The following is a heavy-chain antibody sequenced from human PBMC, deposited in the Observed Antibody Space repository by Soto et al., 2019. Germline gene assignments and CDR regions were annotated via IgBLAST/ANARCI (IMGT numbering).Heavy chain of an antibody. V-gene: IGHV1-69*01. J-gene: IGHJ4*02. CDR2: IIPIFGTA. D-gene: IGHD2-2*02. Sequence: QVQLVQSGAEVKKPGSSVKVSCKASGGTFSSYAISWVRQAPGQGLEWMGGIIPIFGTANYAQKFQGRVTITADESTSTAYMELSSLRSEDTAVYYCARDSRIDCSSTSCYIRYFDYWGQGTLFTVSS. CDR3: ARDSRIDCSSTSCYIRYFDY. CDR1: GGTFSSYA.